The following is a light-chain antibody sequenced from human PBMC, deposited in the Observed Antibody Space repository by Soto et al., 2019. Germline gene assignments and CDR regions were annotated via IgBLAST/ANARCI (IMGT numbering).Light chain of an antibody. CDR1: SSKIGSHT. Sequence: QSVLTQPPSASVTPGQRVTISCSGSSSKIGSHTVNWYQQLPGTAPRLLIYSNTQRPSGVPDRFSGSKSGTSASLAISGLQSEYEADYYCAAWDDSLNGVVFGGGTKLTVL. CDR2: SNT. V-gene: IGLV1-44*01. CDR3: AAWDDSLNGVV. J-gene: IGLJ2*01.